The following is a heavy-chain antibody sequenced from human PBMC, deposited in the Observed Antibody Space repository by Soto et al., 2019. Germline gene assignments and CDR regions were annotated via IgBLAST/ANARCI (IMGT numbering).Heavy chain of an antibody. CDR2: ISESGDST. CDR3: VHGSAPGGGEDR. D-gene: IGHD3-16*01. Sequence: EVQLLASGGGLVQPGGSLRLSCAASGLTFRGHAINWVRQSPGKGLEWVSTISESGDSTFYADSVKGRFTISRDNSKNRLYPQMNRPRAEDTAVYYCVHGSAPGGGEDRSGQGTLVTVS. V-gene: IGHV3-23*01. J-gene: IGHJ5*02. CDR1: GLTFRGHA.